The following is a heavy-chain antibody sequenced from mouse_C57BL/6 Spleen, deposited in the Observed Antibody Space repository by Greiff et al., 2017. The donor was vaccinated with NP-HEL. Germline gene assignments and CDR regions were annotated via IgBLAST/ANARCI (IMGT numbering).Heavy chain of an antibody. CDR2: IYPGSGNT. CDR1: GYTFTDYY. J-gene: IGHJ2*01. V-gene: IGHV1-76*01. CDR3: AKLGLGYFDY. Sequence: LVESGAELVRPGASVKLSCKASGYTFTDYYINWVKQRPGQGLEWIARIYPGSGNTYYNEKFKGKATLTAEKSSSTAYMQLSSLTSEDSAVYFCAKLGLGYFDYWGQGTTLTVSS. D-gene: IGHD4-1*01.